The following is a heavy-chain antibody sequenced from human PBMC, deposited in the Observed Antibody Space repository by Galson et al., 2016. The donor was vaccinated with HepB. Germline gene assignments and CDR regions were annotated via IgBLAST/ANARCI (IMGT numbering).Heavy chain of an antibody. CDR2: IYPTDSDT. Sequence: QSGAEVTKPGESLKISCKGSGYIFTSYWIGWVRQMPGKGLEWMGIIYPTDSDTRYSPSFQGQVTISVDKSINTAYLQWNSLRASDTAIYYCGRLGGPHMYYHGSGIRRNFYNGVDVWGKGTTVTVSS. CDR3: GRLGGPHMYYHGSGIRRNFYNGVDV. D-gene: IGHD3-10*01. V-gene: IGHV5-51*01. CDR1: GYIFTSYW. J-gene: IGHJ6*04.